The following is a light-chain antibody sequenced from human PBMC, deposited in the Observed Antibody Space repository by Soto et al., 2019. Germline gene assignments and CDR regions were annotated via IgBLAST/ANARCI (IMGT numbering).Light chain of an antibody. CDR3: QQYNTYSS. V-gene: IGKV1-5*03. CDR2: TAS. Sequence: DIQMTQSPSTLSASVGDRVTITCRASQTIKNYLAWYQQKPGRAPNLLIYTASTLKYGVQSRFSGSGSGTEFTLTISSLQPDDFATYYCQQYNTYSSFGQGTKVDI. J-gene: IGKJ1*01. CDR1: QTIKNY.